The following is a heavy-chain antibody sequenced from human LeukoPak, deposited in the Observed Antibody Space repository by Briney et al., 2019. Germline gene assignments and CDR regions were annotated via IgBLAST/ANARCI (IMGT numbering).Heavy chain of an antibody. J-gene: IGHJ5*02. CDR3: ARNYWNDALYNWFDP. Sequence: PSETLSLTCAVSGYSISSGYYWGWIRQPPGKGLEWIGSIYHSGSTYYNPSLKSRVTISVGTSKNQFSLKLSSVTAADTAVYYCARNYWNDALYNWFDPWGQGTLVTVSS. V-gene: IGHV4-38-2*01. CDR1: GYSISSGYY. CDR2: IYHSGST. D-gene: IGHD1-1*01.